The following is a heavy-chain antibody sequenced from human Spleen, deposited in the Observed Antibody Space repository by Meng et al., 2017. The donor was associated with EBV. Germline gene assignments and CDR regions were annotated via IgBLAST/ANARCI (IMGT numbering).Heavy chain of an antibody. CDR3: ARQDGGGYSGYFDC. D-gene: IGHD4-23*01. V-gene: IGHV1-69*06. CDR2: IIPIFGTT. CDR1: VGTFMTSA. J-gene: IGHJ4*02. Sequence: QVQLGQWGAEVKKPGSSVKVSCEASVGTFMTSAINWVRQAPGQGLEWMGGIIPIFGTTNYAQKFQDRLTITADKSTSRLYMELSSLRSDDTGVYFCARQDGGGYSGYFDCWGQGTLVTVSS.